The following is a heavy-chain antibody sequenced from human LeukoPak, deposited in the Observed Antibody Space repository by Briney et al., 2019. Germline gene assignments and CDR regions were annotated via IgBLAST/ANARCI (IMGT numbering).Heavy chain of an antibody. CDR2: INHGGST. D-gene: IGHD1-1*01. J-gene: IGHJ4*02. CDR3: ARFERGGGPTVDY. V-gene: IGHV4-34*01. Sequence: SETLSLTCAVYGGSFSGYYWSWIRQPPGKGLEWIGEINHGGSTNYNPSLKSRVTISVDTSKNQFSLKLSSVTAADTAVYYCARFERGGGPTVDYWGQGTLVTVSS. CDR1: GGSFSGYY.